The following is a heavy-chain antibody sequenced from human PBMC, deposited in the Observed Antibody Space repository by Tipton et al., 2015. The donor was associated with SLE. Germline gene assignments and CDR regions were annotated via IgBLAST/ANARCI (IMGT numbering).Heavy chain of an antibody. Sequence: TLSLTCTVSGGSISSGSYYWSWIRQPAGKGLEWIGRIYTSGSTNYNLSLKSRVTISVDTSKNQFSLKLSSVTAADTAVYYCARDSDSASHSWGQGTLVTVSS. J-gene: IGHJ4*02. CDR3: ARDSDSASHS. CDR2: IYTSGST. V-gene: IGHV4-61*02. D-gene: IGHD3-10*01. CDR1: GGSISSGSYY.